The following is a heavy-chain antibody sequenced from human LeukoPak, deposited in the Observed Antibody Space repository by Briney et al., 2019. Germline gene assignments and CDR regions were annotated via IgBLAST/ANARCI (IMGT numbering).Heavy chain of an antibody. J-gene: IGHJ4*02. Sequence: SGGSLRLSCEASGFTFSSYWMGWVRQAPGKGLEWVANIKKDGSEKYYVDSVKGRFTISRDNAKNSVYLQMNSLRVEDTAVYYCTRELWPGDYWGQGILVTVSS. D-gene: IGHD3-16*01. V-gene: IGHV3-7*01. CDR2: IKKDGSEK. CDR3: TRELWPGDY. CDR1: GFTFSSYW.